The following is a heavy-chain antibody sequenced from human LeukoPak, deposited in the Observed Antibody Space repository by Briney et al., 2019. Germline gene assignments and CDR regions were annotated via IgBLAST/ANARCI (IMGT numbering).Heavy chain of an antibody. Sequence: SETLSLTCTVSGDSISSYYWSWIRQPPGKGLEWIGYIYYSGSTNYNPSLKSRVTISVDTSKNQFSLKLSSVTAADTAVYYCARSDYDTSKFDLWGLGTLVTVSS. J-gene: IGHJ2*01. CDR3: ARSDYDTSKFDL. CDR1: GDSISSYY. V-gene: IGHV4-59*01. D-gene: IGHD3-22*01. CDR2: IYYSGST.